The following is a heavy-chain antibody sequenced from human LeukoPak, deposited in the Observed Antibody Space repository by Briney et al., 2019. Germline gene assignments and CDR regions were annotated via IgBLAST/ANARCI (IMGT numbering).Heavy chain of an antibody. J-gene: IGHJ4*02. D-gene: IGHD3-22*01. Sequence: GGSLRLSCAASGFTFSSNWMHWVRQAPGKGLEWVAVIWYDGSNKYYADSVKGRFTISRDNSKNTLYLQMNSLRAEDTAVYYCARDKRDSSGYFDYWGQGTLVTVSS. CDR2: IWYDGSNK. V-gene: IGHV3-33*08. CDR3: ARDKRDSSGYFDY. CDR1: GFTFSSNW.